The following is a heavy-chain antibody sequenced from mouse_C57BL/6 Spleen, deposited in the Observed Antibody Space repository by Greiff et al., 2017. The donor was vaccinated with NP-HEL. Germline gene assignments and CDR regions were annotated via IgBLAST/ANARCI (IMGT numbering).Heavy chain of an antibody. CDR1: GYAFSSYW. J-gene: IGHJ3*01. Sequence: QVQLKESGAELVKPGASVKISCKASGYAFSSYWMNWVKQRPGKGLEWIGQIYPGDGDTNYNGKFKGKATLTADKSSSTAYMQLSSLTSEDSAVYFCARSRNGSSPFAYWGQGTLVTVSA. CDR2: IYPGDGDT. D-gene: IGHD1-1*01. V-gene: IGHV1-80*01. CDR3: ARSRNGSSPFAY.